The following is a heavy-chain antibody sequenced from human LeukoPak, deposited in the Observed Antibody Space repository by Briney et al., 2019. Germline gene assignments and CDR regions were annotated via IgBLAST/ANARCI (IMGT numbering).Heavy chain of an antibody. V-gene: IGHV3-66*02. J-gene: IGHJ4*02. CDR1: GFTVSSNY. CDR2: IYSGGST. Sequence: GGSLRLSCAASGFTVSSNYMSWVRQAPGKGLEWVSVIYSGGSTYYADSVEGRFTISRDNSKNTLYLQMNSLRAEDTAVYYCARGRGGDGYNFFDYWGQGTLVTVSS. D-gene: IGHD5-24*01. CDR3: ARGRGGDGYNFFDY.